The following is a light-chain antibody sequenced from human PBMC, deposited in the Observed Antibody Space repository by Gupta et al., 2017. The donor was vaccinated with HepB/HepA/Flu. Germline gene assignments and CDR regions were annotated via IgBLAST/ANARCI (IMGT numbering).Light chain of an antibody. J-gene: IGLJ2*01. V-gene: IGLV1-40*01. CDR1: SSNIGAGYD. CDR2: GNN. CDR3: QSYDSSLSGPVV. Sequence: QSVLTQPPSVSPAPRQGVHIPCTGRSSNIGAGYDVHWYQQLPGTAPNLLIYGNNNRPSGVPDRFSGSKSGTSDSLTITGLQAEEEADYFCQSYDSSLSGPVVFGGGTKVTVL.